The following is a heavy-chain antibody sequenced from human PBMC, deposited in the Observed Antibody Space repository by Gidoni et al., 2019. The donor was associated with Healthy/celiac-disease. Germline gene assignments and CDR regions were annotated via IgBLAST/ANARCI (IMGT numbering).Heavy chain of an antibody. CDR2: INHSGST. CDR3: ARPNRGYCSSTSCYKNNWFDP. CDR1: GGSFSGYY. J-gene: IGHJ5*02. Sequence: QVQLQQWGSGLLKPSETLSLTCAVYGGSFSGYYWSWIRQPPGKGLEWIGEINHSGSTNYNPSLKRRVTISVDTSKNQFSLKLSSVTAADTAVYYCARPNRGYCSSTSCYKNNWFDPWGQGTLVTVSS. V-gene: IGHV4-34*01. D-gene: IGHD2-2*01.